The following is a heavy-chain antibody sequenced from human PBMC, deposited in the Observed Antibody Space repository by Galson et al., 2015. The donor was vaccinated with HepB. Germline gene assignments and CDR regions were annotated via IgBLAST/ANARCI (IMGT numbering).Heavy chain of an antibody. CDR3: ARRGKYCSGGSCYSWAEYFQH. CDR2: IYPGDSDT. D-gene: IGHD2-15*01. CDR1: GYSFTSYW. Sequence: QSGAEVKKPGESLKISCKGSGYSFTSYWIGWVRQMPGKALEWMGIIYPGDSDTRYSPSFQGQVTISADKSISTAYLQWSSLKASDTAMYYCARRGKYCSGGSCYSWAEYFQHWGQGTLVTVSS. V-gene: IGHV5-51*03. J-gene: IGHJ1*01.